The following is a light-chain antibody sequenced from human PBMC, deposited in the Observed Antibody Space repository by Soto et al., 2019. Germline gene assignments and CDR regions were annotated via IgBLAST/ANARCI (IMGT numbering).Light chain of an antibody. CDR2: GAS. CDR1: QDITNF. V-gene: IGKV1-17*03. CDR3: LQHSSFPYT. J-gene: IGKJ2*01. Sequence: DIQMTQSPSAVSASVGERVTITCRASQDITNFLAWFQQKPGKVPERLIFGASSLQSGVPSRFSGSGSGTEFTLTISSLQPEDFATYYCLQHSSFPYTFGQGTRLEI.